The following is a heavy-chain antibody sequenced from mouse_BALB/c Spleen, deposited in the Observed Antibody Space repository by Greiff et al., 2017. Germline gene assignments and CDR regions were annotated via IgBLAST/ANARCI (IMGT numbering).Heavy chain of an antibody. J-gene: IGHJ4*01. Sequence: VKLMESGPGLVAPSQSLSITCTVSGFSLTSYGVHWVRQPPGKGLEWLGVIWAGGSTNYNSALMSRLSISKDNSKSQVFLKMNSLQTDDTAMYYCARERRLRPYAMDYWGQGTSVTVSS. CDR2: IWAGGST. CDR1: GFSLTSYG. CDR3: ARERRLRPYAMDY. V-gene: IGHV2-9*02. D-gene: IGHD2-4*01.